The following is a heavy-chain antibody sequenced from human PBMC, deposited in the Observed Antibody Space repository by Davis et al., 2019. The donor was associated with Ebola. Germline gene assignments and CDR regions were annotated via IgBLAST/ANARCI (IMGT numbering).Heavy chain of an antibody. CDR2: IVGGGSST. CDR1: GFSYSSYA. D-gene: IGHD2-2*03. J-gene: IGHJ4*02. CDR3: ARDGHGSGLDY. V-gene: IGHV3-23*01. Sequence: GESLKISCAASGFSYSSYAMSWVRQAPGKGLEWVSGIVGGGSSTYYADSVKGRFTISRDNSKNTLYLQMNSLRAEDTAVYYCARDGHGSGLDYWGQGTLVTVSS.